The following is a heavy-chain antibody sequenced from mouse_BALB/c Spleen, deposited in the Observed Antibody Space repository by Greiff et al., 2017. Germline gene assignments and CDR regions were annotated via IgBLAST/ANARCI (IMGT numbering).Heavy chain of an antibody. J-gene: IGHJ4*01. Sequence: EVQLQQSGAELVKPGASVKLSCTASGFNIKDTYMHWVKQRPEQGLEWIGRIDPANGNTKYDPKFQGKATITADTSSNTAYLQLSSLTSEDTAVYYCARLDYGGGYYAMDYWGQGTSVTVSS. CDR1: GFNIKDTY. V-gene: IGHV14-3*02. CDR3: ARLDYGGGYYAMDY. D-gene: IGHD2-4*01. CDR2: IDPANGNT.